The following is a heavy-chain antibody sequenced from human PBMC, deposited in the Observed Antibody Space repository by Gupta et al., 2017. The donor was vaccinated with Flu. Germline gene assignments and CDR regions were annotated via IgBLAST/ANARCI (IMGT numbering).Heavy chain of an antibody. CDR1: SDFS. CDR2: MINTGKTN. CDR3: AXSKPDAHSSGPRY. V-gene: IGHV4-39*01. D-gene: IGHD6-19*01. J-gene: IGHJ4*02. Sequence: SDFSWGWIRQPPGRGREWIGSMINTGKTNYHHPALDSSVTTSVDTSNMEVSLKLSDVTAEXTXVYFCAXSKPDAHSSGPRYWGQGTLVTVSS.